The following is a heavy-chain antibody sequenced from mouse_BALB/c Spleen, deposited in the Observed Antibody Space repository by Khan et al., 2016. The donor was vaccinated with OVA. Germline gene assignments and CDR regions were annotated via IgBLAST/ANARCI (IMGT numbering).Heavy chain of an antibody. J-gene: IGHJ3*01. CDR1: GFTFSTYG. V-gene: IGHV5-6*01. CDR2: ISSGGSYT. Sequence: EVELVESGGDLVKPEGSLKLSCAASGFTFSTYGMSWVRQTPDKRLVWVATISSGGSYTYYPDSVQGRFTISRDNAKNTLYLQMSSLKSEDTAMFYGARLAYYYDSEGFAYWGQGTLVTVSA. D-gene: IGHD1-1*01. CDR3: ARLAYYYDSEGFAY.